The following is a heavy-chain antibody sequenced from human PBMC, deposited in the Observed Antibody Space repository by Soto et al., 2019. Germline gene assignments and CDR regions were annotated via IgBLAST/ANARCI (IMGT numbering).Heavy chain of an antibody. CDR1: GFTFSSYG. J-gene: IGHJ4*02. Sequence: QVQLVESGGGVVQPGRSLRLSCAASGFTFSSYGMHWVRQAPGKGLEWVAVISYDGSNKYYADSVKGRFTISRDNSKNTLYLQMNSLRAEDTAVYYCAIDLTVDTAMVPSGYWGQGTLVTVSS. V-gene: IGHV3-30*03. D-gene: IGHD5-18*01. CDR3: AIDLTVDTAMVPSGY. CDR2: ISYDGSNK.